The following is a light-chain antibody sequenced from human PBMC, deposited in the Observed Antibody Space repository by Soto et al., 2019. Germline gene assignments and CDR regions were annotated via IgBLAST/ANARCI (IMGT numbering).Light chain of an antibody. V-gene: IGKV1-33*01. CDR3: QHYDHLPIT. CDR1: QDITNY. CDR2: DAS. J-gene: IGKJ5*01. Sequence: DIQMTQSPSSLSASVEDRVTITCQASQDITNYLNWYQQKPGKAPRLLLYDASSLETGVPSRFSGSGSGTDFTFTISSLQPEDIATYYCQHYDHLPITFGQGTRLE.